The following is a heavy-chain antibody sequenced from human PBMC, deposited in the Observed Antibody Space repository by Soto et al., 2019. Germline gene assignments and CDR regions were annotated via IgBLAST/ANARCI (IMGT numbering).Heavy chain of an antibody. V-gene: IGHV3-9*01. J-gene: IGHJ4*02. D-gene: IGHD3-22*01. Sequence: SLRLSCASSVFTFDDYAMHCVRQPPGKGLEWVSGISWNSGSISYADSVKGRFTISRDNTKNSLYLQINSLRAEDTALYYCARDYRYHSNGYLFEYWGQGTLVIVS. CDR1: VFTFDDYA. CDR3: ARDYRYHSNGYLFEY. CDR2: ISWNSGSI.